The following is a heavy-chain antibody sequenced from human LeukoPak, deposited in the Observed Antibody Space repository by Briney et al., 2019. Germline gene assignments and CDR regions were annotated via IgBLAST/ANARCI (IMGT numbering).Heavy chain of an antibody. D-gene: IGHD6-19*01. CDR1: DFTFSNYA. J-gene: IGHJ4*02. CDR3: ARDRTAITVAGTVDY. CDR2: ISYDGSNK. Sequence: QPGGSLRLSCAASDFTFSNYAMHWVRQAPGKGVEWVAIISYDGSNKYYADSVKGRFTISRDNSKNTVYLQMNSLRAEDTAVYYCARDRTAITVAGTVDYWGQGTLVTVSS. V-gene: IGHV3-30-3*01.